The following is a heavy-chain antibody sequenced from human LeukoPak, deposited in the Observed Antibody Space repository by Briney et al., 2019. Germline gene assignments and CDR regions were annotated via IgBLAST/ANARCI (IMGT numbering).Heavy chain of an antibody. CDR1: GFTVSSNY. CDR3: ASGYNYPYYYMDV. Sequence: PGGSLRLSCAASGFTVSSNYMSWVRQAPGKGLEWVSVIYSGGSTYYADSVKGRFTISRDNSKNTLYLQMNSLRAEDTAVYYCASGYNYPYYYMDVWGKGTTVTVSS. V-gene: IGHV3-53*01. CDR2: IYSGGST. D-gene: IGHD5-18*01. J-gene: IGHJ6*03.